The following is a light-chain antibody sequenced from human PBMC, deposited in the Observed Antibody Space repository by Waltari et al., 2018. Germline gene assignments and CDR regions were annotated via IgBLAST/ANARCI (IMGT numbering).Light chain of an antibody. CDR3: SAWDGNLKIYI. CDR1: NNNVGKEG. J-gene: IGLJ1*01. Sequence: QAGLTQPPSVSKGLRQTATPTRTGDNNNVGKEGATWLQQPQGHPPKPLSYRNNNRPPGISERFSASRSGNTASLTITGLQPEDEADYYCSAWDGNLKIYIFGPGTRVTVL. CDR2: RNN. V-gene: IGLV10-54*04.